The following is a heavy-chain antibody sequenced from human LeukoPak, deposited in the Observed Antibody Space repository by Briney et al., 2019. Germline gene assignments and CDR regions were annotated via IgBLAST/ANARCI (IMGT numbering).Heavy chain of an antibody. CDR1: GFTFSSYS. Sequence: SGGYLSRYCPASGFTFSSYSMIWVRQGPGKGLEWVSSISSSSSYIYYADSVKGRFTISRDNAKNSLYLQMNSLRAEDTAVYYCARRYYYDSSGYGDYWGQGTLVTVSS. D-gene: IGHD3-22*01. J-gene: IGHJ4*02. V-gene: IGHV3-21*01. CDR2: ISSSSSYI. CDR3: ARRYYYDSSGYGDY.